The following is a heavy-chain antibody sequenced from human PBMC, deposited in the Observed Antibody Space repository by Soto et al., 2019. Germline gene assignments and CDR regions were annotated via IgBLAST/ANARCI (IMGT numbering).Heavy chain of an antibody. V-gene: IGHV1-69*01. D-gene: IGHD3-3*01. Sequence: QVQLVQSGAEVKKPGSSVKVSCKASGGTFSSYAISWVRQAPGQGLEWMGGIIPIFGTANYAQKFQGRVTSTADESTSTAYMELSSRRSEDTAVYYCAQEAFWSGYRSPWFDPWGQGTLVTVSS. J-gene: IGHJ5*02. CDR1: GGTFSSYA. CDR3: AQEAFWSGYRSPWFDP. CDR2: IIPIFGTA.